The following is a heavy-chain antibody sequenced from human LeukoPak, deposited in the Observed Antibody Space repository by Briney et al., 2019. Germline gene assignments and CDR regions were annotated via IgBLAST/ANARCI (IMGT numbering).Heavy chain of an antibody. CDR1: GYSLTKLS. V-gene: IGHV1-18*01. J-gene: IGHJ6*02. CDR3: ARDLVAEGNGMDV. D-gene: IGHD2-8*02. Sequence: WASVKVSCKLSGYSLTKLSMHWVRQAPGKGLEWMAWISAYNFNTNYAQKFQGRLTLTTDTSTSTAYMELRTLRSDDTAVYYCARDLVAEGNGMDVWGQGTTVTVSS. CDR2: ISAYNFNT.